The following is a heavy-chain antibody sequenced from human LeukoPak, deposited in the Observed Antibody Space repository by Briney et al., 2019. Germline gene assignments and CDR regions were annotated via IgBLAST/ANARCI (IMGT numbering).Heavy chain of an antibody. Sequence: GGSLRLSCAASGFTFSSYWMSWVRQAPGMGLEWVANIKQDGSEKDYADSVKGRFTISRDNAKNSLYLQMNSLRAEDTAVYYCARGPSYCGGDCYYYFDYWGQGTLVTASS. V-gene: IGHV3-7*01. CDR3: ARGPSYCGGDCYYYFDY. J-gene: IGHJ4*02. CDR1: GFTFSSYW. D-gene: IGHD2-21*01. CDR2: IKQDGSEK.